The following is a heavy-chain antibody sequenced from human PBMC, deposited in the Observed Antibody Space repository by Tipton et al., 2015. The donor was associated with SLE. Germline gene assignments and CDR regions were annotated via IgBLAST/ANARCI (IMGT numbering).Heavy chain of an antibody. CDR2: INTNIGHS. Sequence: VQSGSDLKKPGASVTVSCKASGYNFKTSGLNWVRQAPGQGLEWMGWINTNIGHSTYAQGFAGRFVFSLDTSVNTAYLQITSLKAEDTAVYYCTTDFLPSRIAVAGFGDFWGQGTLVTVSS. V-gene: IGHV7-4-1*02. D-gene: IGHD6-19*01. CDR1: GYNFKTSG. J-gene: IGHJ4*02. CDR3: TTDFLPSRIAVAGFGDF.